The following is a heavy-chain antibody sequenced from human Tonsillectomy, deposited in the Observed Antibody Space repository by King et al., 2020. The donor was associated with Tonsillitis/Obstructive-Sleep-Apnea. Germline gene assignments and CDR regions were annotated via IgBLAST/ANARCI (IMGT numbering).Heavy chain of an antibody. CDR1: GYTFTSSF. J-gene: IGHJ4*02. Sequence: QLVQSGADVKKPGASGKVSCKASGYTFTSSFIHWGRQAPGQGLEWVGIINPSGGSTSYAQKFRGRAIMTRDTSASTVYMELSSLRSDDTAVYYCARDWGHYDSSGYTDYWGQGTLVTVSS. CDR2: INPSGGST. CDR3: ARDWGHYDSSGYTDY. D-gene: IGHD3-22*01. V-gene: IGHV1-46*01.